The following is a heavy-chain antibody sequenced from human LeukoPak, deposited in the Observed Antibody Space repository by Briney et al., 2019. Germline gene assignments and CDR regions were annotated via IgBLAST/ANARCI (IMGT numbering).Heavy chain of an antibody. D-gene: IGHD3-9*01. CDR3: ARHYYDILTGYYRLDP. Sequence: GASVKVSCKASGGTFSSYAISWVRQAPGQGLEWMGRIIPIFGIANYAQKFQGRVTITADKSTSTAYMELSSLRSEDTAVYYCARHYYDILTGYYRLDPWGQGTLVTVSS. CDR2: IIPIFGIA. J-gene: IGHJ5*02. V-gene: IGHV1-69*04. CDR1: GGTFSSYA.